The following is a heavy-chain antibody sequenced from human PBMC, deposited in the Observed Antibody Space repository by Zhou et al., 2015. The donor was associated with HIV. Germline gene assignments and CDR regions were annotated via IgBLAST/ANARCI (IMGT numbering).Heavy chain of an antibody. V-gene: IGHV1-69*06. D-gene: IGHD5-18*01. CDR2: IIPVLGTA. CDR3: ARRGRQLWSDSFDI. Sequence: QVQLVQSGAEVKKPGSSVKVSCKASGGTFSSYAISWVRQAPGQGLEWLGGIIPVLGTANYAQNFQGRVTITADRSTSTAYMELRSLRSEDTAVYYCARRGRQLWSDSFDIWGQGTRVTVSS. J-gene: IGHJ3*02. CDR1: GGTFSSYA.